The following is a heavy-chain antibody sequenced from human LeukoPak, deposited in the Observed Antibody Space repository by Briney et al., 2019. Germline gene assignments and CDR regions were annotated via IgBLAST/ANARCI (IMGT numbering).Heavy chain of an antibody. J-gene: IGHJ4*02. Sequence: ASVKVSCKASGYTFTRYGISWGRQAPEQGLEWMAWISDYNGVRDTYYAQKVQGRVTLTTDTSTTTAYMELRSLRSDDTAIYYCARGRGYSGYALDYWGQGTQVTVSS. CDR3: ARGRGYSGYALDY. CDR1: GYTFTRYG. CDR2: ISDYNGVRDT. D-gene: IGHD5-12*01. V-gene: IGHV1-18*01.